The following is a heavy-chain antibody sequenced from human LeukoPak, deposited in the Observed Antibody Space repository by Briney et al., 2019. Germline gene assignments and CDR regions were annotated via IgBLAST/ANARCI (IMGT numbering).Heavy chain of an antibody. CDR2: IYYSGST. D-gene: IGHD6-13*01. V-gene: IGHV4-59*12. CDR3: ARDQFTPGIAARRRAFDI. J-gene: IGHJ3*02. Sequence: SETLSLTCTVSGGSISSYYWSWIRQPPGKGLEWIGYIYYSGSTNYNPSLKSRVTISVDTSKNQFSLKLSSVTAADTAVYYCARDQFTPGIAARRRAFDIWGQGTMVTVSS. CDR1: GGSISSYY.